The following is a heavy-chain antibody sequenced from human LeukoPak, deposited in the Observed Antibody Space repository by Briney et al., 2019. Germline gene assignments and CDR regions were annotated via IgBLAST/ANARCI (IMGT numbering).Heavy chain of an antibody. CDR1: GYTFTSYY. V-gene: IGHV1-46*01. CDR2: INPSGGST. D-gene: IGHD6-6*01. CDR3: ARRSSTGHFDY. J-gene: IGHJ4*02. Sequence: AAVKVSCKASGYTFTSYYMHWVRQAPGQGLEWMGIINPSGGSTSYAQKFQGRVTMTRDTSTSTVYMELSSLRSEDTAVYYCARRSSTGHFDYWGQGTLVTVSS.